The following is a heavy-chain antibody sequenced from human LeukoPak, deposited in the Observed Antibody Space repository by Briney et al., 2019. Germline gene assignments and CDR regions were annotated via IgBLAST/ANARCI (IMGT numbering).Heavy chain of an antibody. Sequence: VASVKVSCMASGYTFTGYYMHWVRQAPGQGLEWMGWINHNSGGTNYAQKFQGRVTMTRDTSIGTAYMELSRLRSDDTAVYYCARDRGYSYGYVAYWGQGTLVTVS. CDR2: INHNSGGT. J-gene: IGHJ4*02. CDR3: ARDRGYSYGYVAY. D-gene: IGHD5-18*01. V-gene: IGHV1-2*02. CDR1: GYTFTGYY.